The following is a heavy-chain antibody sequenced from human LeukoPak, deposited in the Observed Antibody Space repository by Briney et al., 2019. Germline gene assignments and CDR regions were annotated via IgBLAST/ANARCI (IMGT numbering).Heavy chain of an antibody. CDR1: GYSFTSYW. CDR2: IYPGDSDT. CDR3: ARVRGDIVATIGFDY. Sequence: GESLKISCKGSGYSFTSYWIGWVRQMPGKGLEWMGIIYPGDSDTRYSPSFQGQVTISADKSISTPYLQWSSLKASDTAMYYCARVRGDIVATIGFDYWGQGTLVTVSS. D-gene: IGHD5-12*01. J-gene: IGHJ4*02. V-gene: IGHV5-51*01.